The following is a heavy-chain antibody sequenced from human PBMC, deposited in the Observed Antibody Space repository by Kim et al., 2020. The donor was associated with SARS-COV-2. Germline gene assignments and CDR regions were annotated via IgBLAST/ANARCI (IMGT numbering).Heavy chain of an antibody. V-gene: IGHV3-30*07. D-gene: IGHD3-22*01. CDR3: ARGSYYYDSSGYYYFDY. Sequence: AKGRFTISRDNSKNTLYLQMNSLRAEDTAVYYCARGSYYYDSSGYYYFDYWGQGTLVTVSS. J-gene: IGHJ4*02.